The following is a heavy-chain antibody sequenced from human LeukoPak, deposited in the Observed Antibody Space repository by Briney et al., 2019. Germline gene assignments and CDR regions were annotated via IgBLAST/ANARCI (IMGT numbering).Heavy chain of an antibody. CDR2: INHSGST. Sequence: PSETLSLTCAVYGGSFSGYYWSWIRQPPGKGLEWIGEINHSGSTNYNPSLKSRVTISVDTSKNQFSLKLSSVTAADTAVYYCASRTPSAGALDYWGQGTLVTVSS. CDR1: GGSFSGYY. J-gene: IGHJ4*02. CDR3: ASRTPSAGALDY. D-gene: IGHD1-26*01. V-gene: IGHV4-34*01.